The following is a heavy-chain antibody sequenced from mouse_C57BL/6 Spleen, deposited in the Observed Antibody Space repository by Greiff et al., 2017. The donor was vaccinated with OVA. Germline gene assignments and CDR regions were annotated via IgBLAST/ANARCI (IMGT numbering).Heavy chain of an antibody. V-gene: IGHV5-17*01. J-gene: IGHJ1*03. CDR3: ARKDYYGSSSHFDV. D-gene: IGHD1-1*01. CDR1: GFTFSGYG. CDR2: ISSGSSTI. Sequence: DVHLVESGGGLVKPGGSLKLSCAASGFTFSGYGMHWVRQAPEKGLEWVAYISSGSSTIYYADTVKGRFTISRDNAKNTLFLQMTSLRSEDTAMYYCARKDYYGSSSHFDVWGTGTTVTVSS.